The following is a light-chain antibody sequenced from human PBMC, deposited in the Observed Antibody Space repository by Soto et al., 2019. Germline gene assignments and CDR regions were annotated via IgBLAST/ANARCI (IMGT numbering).Light chain of an antibody. Sequence: AIQLTQSPSSLSASVGDRVTITCRASQGIGSALAWYQQKPGKAPKLLIYDASSLESGVPSRFSGSGSGTDFTLTISSLQPEDFATYYCQQSYRSPTFGQGTKVDIK. CDR1: QGIGSA. V-gene: IGKV1-13*02. J-gene: IGKJ1*01. CDR2: DAS. CDR3: QQSYRSPT.